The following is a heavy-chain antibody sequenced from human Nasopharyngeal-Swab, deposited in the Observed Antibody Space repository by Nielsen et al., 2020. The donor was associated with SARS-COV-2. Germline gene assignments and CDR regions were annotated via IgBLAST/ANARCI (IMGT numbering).Heavy chain of an antibody. D-gene: IGHD1-1*01. Sequence: GESLKISCAASGFTFSNYWMHWVRQAPGKGLVWVSRMNSDGSSTSYADSVKGRFTISRDNAKNTLYLQMNSLRAEDPAVYYCARRGGYNWNVFLWGRGTLVTVSS. CDR1: GFTFSNYW. CDR3: ARRGGYNWNVFL. J-gene: IGHJ2*01. CDR2: MNSDGSST. V-gene: IGHV3-74*01.